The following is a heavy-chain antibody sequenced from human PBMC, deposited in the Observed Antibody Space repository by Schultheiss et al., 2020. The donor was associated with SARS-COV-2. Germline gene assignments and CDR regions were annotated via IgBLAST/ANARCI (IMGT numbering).Heavy chain of an antibody. V-gene: IGHV4-59*12. J-gene: IGHJ6*03. CDR3: ARGPLARHIVVVPAAHAYMDV. Sequence: SQTLSLTCTVSGGSISSYYWSWIRQPPGKGLEWIGYIYYSGSTNYNPSLKSRVTISVDTSKNQFSLKLSSVTAADTAVYYCARGPLARHIVVVPAAHAYMDVWGKGTTVTVSS. CDR2: IYYSGST. CDR1: GGSISSYY. D-gene: IGHD2-2*01.